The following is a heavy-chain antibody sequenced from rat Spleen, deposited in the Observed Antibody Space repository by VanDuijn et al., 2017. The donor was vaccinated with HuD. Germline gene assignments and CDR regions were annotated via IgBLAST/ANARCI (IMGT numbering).Heavy chain of an antibody. J-gene: IGHJ2*01. D-gene: IGHD1-11*01. V-gene: IGHV5-22*01. CDR2: ISYEGSST. CDR1: GFTFSDYY. CDR3: ATGGRVYDY. Sequence: EVQLVESGGGLVQPGRSMKLSCAASGFTFSDYYMAWVRQAPKKGLEWVASISYEGSSTYYGDSVKGRFTISRDNAKSTLYLQMNSLRSEDTATYYCATGGRVYDYWGQGVMVTVSS.